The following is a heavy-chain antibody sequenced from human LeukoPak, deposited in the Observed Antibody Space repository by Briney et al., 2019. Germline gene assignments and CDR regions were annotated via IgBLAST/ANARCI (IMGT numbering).Heavy chain of an antibody. Sequence: GGSLRLSCAASGFTFSSYWMSWVRQAPGKGLEWVANIKQDGSEKYYVDSVKGRFTISRDNAKNSLYLQMNSLRAEDTAVYYCARYDFWSGYYYYYYYMDVWGKGTTVTASS. V-gene: IGHV3-7*01. CDR3: ARYDFWSGYYYYYYYMDV. CDR2: IKQDGSEK. D-gene: IGHD3-3*01. CDR1: GFTFSSYW. J-gene: IGHJ6*03.